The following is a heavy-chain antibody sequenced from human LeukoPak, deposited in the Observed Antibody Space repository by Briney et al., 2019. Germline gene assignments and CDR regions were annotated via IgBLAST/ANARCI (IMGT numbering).Heavy chain of an antibody. Sequence: GESLKISCKGSGYNFNNYWIGWVRQVPGKGLEWMGIIYPSDSDIRYSPSFQGQVTISADKSINTAYLQWSSLKASDTAMYYCARLHLPTKPLDYCGQGTLVTVSS. CDR3: ARLHLPTKPLDY. CDR2: IYPSDSDI. CDR1: GYNFNNYW. V-gene: IGHV5-51*01. J-gene: IGHJ4*02.